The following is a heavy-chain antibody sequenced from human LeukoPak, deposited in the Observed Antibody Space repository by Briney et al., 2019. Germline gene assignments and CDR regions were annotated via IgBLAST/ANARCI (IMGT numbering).Heavy chain of an antibody. D-gene: IGHD4-23*01. CDR1: GFTFSSYW. Sequence: GSLRLSCAASGFTFSSYWMSWVRQAPGKGLEWVANIKEDGSEKYYVDSVKGRFSISRDDAKNSLHLQMNSLRVEDTAVYYCARDRFGGMDVWGKGTSVTVSS. CDR2: IKEDGSEK. V-gene: IGHV3-7*01. CDR3: ARDRFGGMDV. J-gene: IGHJ6*04.